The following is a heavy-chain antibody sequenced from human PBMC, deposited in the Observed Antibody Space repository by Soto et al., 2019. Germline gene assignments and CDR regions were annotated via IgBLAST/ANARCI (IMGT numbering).Heavy chain of an antibody. CDR1: GDSVSSNSAA. D-gene: IGHD1-26*01. CDR2: TFYRSKWYN. V-gene: IGHV6-1*01. CDR3: AKEGGNHYYDYAMDV. Sequence: QVQLQQSGPGLVKPSQTLSLTCAISGDSVSSNSAAWSWIRQSPSRGLEWLGRTFYRSKWYNDYAVSVTCRITIHPDKSKDQFSLQLNSVTPEDTAVYYCAKEGGNHYYDYAMDVWGQGTTVTVSS. J-gene: IGHJ6*02.